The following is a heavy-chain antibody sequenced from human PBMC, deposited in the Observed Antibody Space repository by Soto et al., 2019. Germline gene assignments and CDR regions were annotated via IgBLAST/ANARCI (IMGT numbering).Heavy chain of an antibody. CDR3: AKSGRPLRHYYSGMDX. CDR2: ISWNSGSI. Sequence: PGGSLRLSCAASGFTFDDYAMHWVRQAPGKGLEWVSGISWNSGSIGYADSVKGRFTISRDNAKNSLYLQMNSLRAEDTALYYCAKSGRPLRHYYSGMDXWGQATRVTAS. J-gene: IGHJ6*02. D-gene: IGHD3-10*01. V-gene: IGHV3-9*01. CDR1: GFTFDDYA.